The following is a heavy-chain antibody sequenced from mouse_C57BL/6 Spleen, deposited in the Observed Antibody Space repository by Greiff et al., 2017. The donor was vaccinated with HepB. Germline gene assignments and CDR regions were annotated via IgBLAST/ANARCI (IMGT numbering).Heavy chain of an antibody. V-gene: IGHV1-82*01. Sequence: QVQLQQSGPELVKPGASVKISCKASGYAFSSSWMNWVKQRPGKGLEWIGRIYPGDGDTNYNRKFKGKATLTADKSSSTAYMQLSSLTSEDSAVYFCARGGYDYDGDAMDYWGQGTSVTVSS. CDR2: IYPGDGDT. J-gene: IGHJ4*01. CDR1: GYAFSSSW. CDR3: ARGGYDYDGDAMDY. D-gene: IGHD2-4*01.